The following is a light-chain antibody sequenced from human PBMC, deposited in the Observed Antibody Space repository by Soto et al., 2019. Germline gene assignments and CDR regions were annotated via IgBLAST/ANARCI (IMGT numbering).Light chain of an antibody. CDR2: GAS. CDR1: QSVNRD. J-gene: IGKJ4*01. CDR3: QQYSHWPPLT. V-gene: IGKV3-15*01. Sequence: ETVMTQSPATLSVSPGERATLSCRASQSVNRDLAWYQQKPGQAPRLLIYGASTRATGVPGRFSGSGSGTDFTLPISGLQSEDFAVYYCQQYSHWPPLTFGGGTKVEIK.